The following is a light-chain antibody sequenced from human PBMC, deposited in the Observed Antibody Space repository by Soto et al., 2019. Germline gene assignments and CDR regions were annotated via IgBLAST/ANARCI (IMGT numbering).Light chain of an antibody. CDR3: QQYGSSRT. V-gene: IGKV3-20*01. CDR2: DTS. J-gene: IGKJ1*01. CDR1: QSVNNNY. Sequence: EIVLMQSPGTLSLSPGEGATLSCRASQSVNNNYLAWYQQRPGQAPTVLIFDTSRRATGVPDRFSGSGSGTDFTLRISRVEPDDFAVYYCQQYGSSRTFGQGTKVEIK.